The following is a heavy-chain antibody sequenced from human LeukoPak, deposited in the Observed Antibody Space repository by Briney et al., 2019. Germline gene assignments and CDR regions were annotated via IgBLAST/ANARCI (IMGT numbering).Heavy chain of an antibody. J-gene: IGHJ6*02. V-gene: IGHV4-39*01. CDR2: IYYSGST. D-gene: IGHD2-2*01. CDR3: ARHLAGMPTYYCYGMDV. CDR1: GGSISSSSYY. Sequence: SETLSLTCTVSGGSISSSSYYWGWIRQPPGKGLEWMGTIYYSGSTYYNPSLKSRVTISVDTSKNQFSLKLSSVTAADTAVYYCARHLAGMPTYYCYGMDVWGQGTTVTVSS.